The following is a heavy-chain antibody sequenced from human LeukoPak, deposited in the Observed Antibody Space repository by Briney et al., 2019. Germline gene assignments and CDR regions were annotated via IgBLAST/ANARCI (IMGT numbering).Heavy chain of an antibody. CDR2: ISSSGSTI. Sequence: PGGSLRLSCAASGFTFSSYEMNWVRQAPGKGLEWVSYISSSGSTIYYADSVKGRFTISRDNAKSSLYLQMNSLRAEDTAVYYCARDRIGSSWYNWFDPWGQGTLVTVSS. CDR1: GFTFSSYE. D-gene: IGHD6-13*01. V-gene: IGHV3-48*03. CDR3: ARDRIGSSWYNWFDP. J-gene: IGHJ5*02.